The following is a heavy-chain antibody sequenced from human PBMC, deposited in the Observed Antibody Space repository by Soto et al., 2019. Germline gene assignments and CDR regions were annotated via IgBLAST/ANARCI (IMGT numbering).Heavy chain of an antibody. V-gene: IGHV4-39*01. CDR1: GGFISSSSYY. Sequence: SETLSLTCTVSGGFISSSSYYWGWIRQPPGKGLEWIGSIYYSGSTYYNPSLKSRVTISVDTSKNQFSLKLSSVTAADTAVYYCARSPPGTAMVIVAYWGQGTLVTVSS. D-gene: IGHD5-18*01. J-gene: IGHJ4*02. CDR3: ARSPPGTAMVIVAY. CDR2: IYYSGST.